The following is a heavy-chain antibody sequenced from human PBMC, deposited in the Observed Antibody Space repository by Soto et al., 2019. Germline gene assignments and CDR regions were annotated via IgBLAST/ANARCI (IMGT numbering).Heavy chain of an antibody. V-gene: IGHV4-38-2*01. CDR1: GYSISSGYY. CDR3: ARVPSITMVRGVINWFDP. CDR2: IYHSGST. J-gene: IGHJ5*02. D-gene: IGHD3-10*01. Sequence: PSETLSLTCAVSGYSISSGYYWGWIRQPPGKGLEWIGSIYHSGSTHYNPSLKSRVTISVDTSKNQFSLKLSSVTAADTAVYYCARVPSITMVRGVINWFDPWGQGTLVTVSS.